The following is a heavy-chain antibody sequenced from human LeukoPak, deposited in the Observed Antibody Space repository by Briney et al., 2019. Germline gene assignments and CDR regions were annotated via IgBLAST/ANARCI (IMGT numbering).Heavy chain of an antibody. V-gene: IGHV3-23*01. Sequence: PGGSLRLSCAASGFTFSTYAMNWVRQALGKGLAWVSGISGSGDSTYYADSVKGRFTISKDNSKNTLYLQMNSLRADDTAVYYCAKGDWGDYWGQGTLVTVSS. CDR1: GFTFSTYA. CDR3: AKGDWGDY. CDR2: ISGSGDST. D-gene: IGHD7-27*01. J-gene: IGHJ4*02.